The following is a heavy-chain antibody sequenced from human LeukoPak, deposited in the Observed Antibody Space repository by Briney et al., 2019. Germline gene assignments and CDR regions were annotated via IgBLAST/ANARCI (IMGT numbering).Heavy chain of an antibody. V-gene: IGHV3-74*01. CDR1: GFTFSNYW. Sequence: PGGSLRLSCAASGFTFSNYWMHWVRQDPGKGLVWVSFINPDGSTTNYADSVKGRFTISRDNAKNALYLQMNSLRAEDTAVYYCARDQTYARLGYYYYYMDVWGKGTTVTVSS. CDR2: INPDGSTT. CDR3: ARDQTYARLGYYYYYMDV. J-gene: IGHJ6*03. D-gene: IGHD3-16*01.